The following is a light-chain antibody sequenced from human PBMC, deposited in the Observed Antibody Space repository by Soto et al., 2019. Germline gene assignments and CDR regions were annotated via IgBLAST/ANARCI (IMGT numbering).Light chain of an antibody. J-gene: IGKJ4*01. CDR3: QQHERSPVT. CDR1: QSVSSSW. Sequence: EIVLTQSPGTLSLSPGERATLSCRASQSVSSSWLAWYQQKPGQAPRLIIYAASSRATGTPDRCSGSGSGTDFTLTVSRLEPEDFAVYYCQQHERSPVTFGGGTKVEI. V-gene: IGKV3-20*01. CDR2: AAS.